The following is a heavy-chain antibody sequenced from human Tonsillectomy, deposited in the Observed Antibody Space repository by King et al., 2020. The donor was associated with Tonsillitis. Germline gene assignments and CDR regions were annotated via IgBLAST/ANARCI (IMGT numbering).Heavy chain of an antibody. CDR1: GFTFDDYD. V-gene: IGHV3-9*01. J-gene: IGHJ3*02. D-gene: IGHD6-13*01. Sequence: VQLVESGGGLIQSGRSLRLSCAASGFTFDDYDMNWVRQAPGKGLEWVSGISWNSGSIDYADSVKGRFTISRDNAKNSLYLQMNSLRAEDTALYYCAKSRAAAGPEAFDIWGQGTVVTVSS. CDR2: ISWNSGSI. CDR3: AKSRAAAGPEAFDI.